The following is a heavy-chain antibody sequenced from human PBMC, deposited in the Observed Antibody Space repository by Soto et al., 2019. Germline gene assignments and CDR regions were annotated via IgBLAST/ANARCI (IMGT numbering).Heavy chain of an antibody. CDR1: GGSISSTNW. CDR3: ARDGRYSETYYHAFDF. Sequence: SETLCLTWAVAGGSISSTNWWTWVRQPPGKGLEWIGEIYHSGITNYNPSLKSRVIISVDKSKNQFSLRLTSVTAADTAVYYCARDGRYSETYYHAFDFWGQGTMVTVSS. V-gene: IGHV4-4*02. CDR2: IYHSGIT. J-gene: IGHJ3*01. D-gene: IGHD1-26*01.